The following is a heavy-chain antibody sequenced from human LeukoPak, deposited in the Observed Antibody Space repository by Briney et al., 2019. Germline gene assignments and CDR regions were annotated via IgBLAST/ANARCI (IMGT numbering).Heavy chain of an antibody. D-gene: IGHD3-22*01. CDR1: GYTLTELS. V-gene: IGHV1-24*01. Sequence: ASVKVSCKVSGYTLTELSMHWVRQAPGKGLEWMGGFDPEDGETIYAQKFQGRVTMTEDTSTDTAYMELSSLRSEDTAVYYCARDPNYYDSSGPPDYWGQGTLVTVSS. CDR2: FDPEDGET. J-gene: IGHJ4*02. CDR3: ARDPNYYDSSGPPDY.